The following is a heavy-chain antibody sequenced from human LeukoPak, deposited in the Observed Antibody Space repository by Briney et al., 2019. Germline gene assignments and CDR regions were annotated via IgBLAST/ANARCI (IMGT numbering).Heavy chain of an antibody. V-gene: IGHV3-21*01. CDR1: GFTFSSYS. D-gene: IGHD3-22*01. J-gene: IGHJ4*02. Sequence: NPGGSLRLSCAASGFTFSSYSMNWVRQAPGKGLEWVSSISSSSSYIYYADSVKGRFTISRDNAKNSLYLQMNSLRAEDTAVYYCARSTYYYDSSGYYIDYWGQGTLVTVSS. CDR2: ISSSSSYI. CDR3: ARSTYYYDSSGYYIDY.